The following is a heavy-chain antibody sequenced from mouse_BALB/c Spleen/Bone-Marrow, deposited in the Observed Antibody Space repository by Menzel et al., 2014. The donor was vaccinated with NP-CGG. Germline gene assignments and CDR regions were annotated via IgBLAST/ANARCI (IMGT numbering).Heavy chain of an antibody. CDR1: GFTFSSYG. Sequence: DVKLVESGGDLVKPGGSLKLSCAASGFTFSSYGMSWVRQTPDKRLEWVATINNGGTYTYYPDSVKGRFTISRDNAKNTLYLQMSSLKSEDTAMYYCALNWDSACWGQGTLVTVSA. CDR2: INNGGTYT. D-gene: IGHD4-1*02. CDR3: ALNWDSAC. V-gene: IGHV5-6*02. J-gene: IGHJ3*01.